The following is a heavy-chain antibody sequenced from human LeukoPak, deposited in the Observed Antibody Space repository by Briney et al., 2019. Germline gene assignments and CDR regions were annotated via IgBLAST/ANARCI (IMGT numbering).Heavy chain of an antibody. CDR2: IIPILGIA. Sequence: GSSVKVSCKASGGTFSSYAISWVRQAPGQGLEWMGRIIPILGIANYAQKFQGRVTITADKSTSTAYMELSSLRSEDTAVYYCAREPLGPGTDYWGQGTLVTVSS. J-gene: IGHJ4*02. CDR1: GGTFSSYA. V-gene: IGHV1-69*04. CDR3: AREPLGPGTDY. D-gene: IGHD3-16*01.